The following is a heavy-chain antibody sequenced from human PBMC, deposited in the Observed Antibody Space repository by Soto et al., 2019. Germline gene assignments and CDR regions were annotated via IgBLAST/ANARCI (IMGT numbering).Heavy chain of an antibody. J-gene: IGHJ5*02. CDR3: ARETPGPYYDFWSGYANNWFDP. V-gene: IGHV1-3*01. CDR2: INAGNGNT. CDR1: GYTFTSYA. D-gene: IGHD3-3*01. Sequence: GASVKVSCKASGYTFTSYAMHWVRQAPGQRLEWVGWINAGNGNTKYSQKFQGRVTITRDTSASTAYMELSSLRSEDTAVYYCARETPGPYYDFWSGYANNWFDPWGQGTLVTVSS.